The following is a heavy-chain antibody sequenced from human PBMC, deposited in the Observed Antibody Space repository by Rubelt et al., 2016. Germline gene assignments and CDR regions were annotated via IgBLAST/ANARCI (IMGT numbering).Heavy chain of an antibody. V-gene: IGHV1-3*04. CDR3: AKELGYCDTTLCYDLSYDY. Sequence: VGWINTVNGNTKYSQTLQGRVTITRDTFASTVSMELRSLRSEDTAIYYCAKELGYCDTTLCYDLSYDYWGRGTLVTVSS. D-gene: IGHD2-2*01. J-gene: IGHJ4*02. CDR2: INTVNGNT.